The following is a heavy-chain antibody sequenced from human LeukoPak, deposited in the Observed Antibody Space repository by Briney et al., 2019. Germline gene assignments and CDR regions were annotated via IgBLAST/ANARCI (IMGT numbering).Heavy chain of an antibody. CDR2: ISYDGSNK. CDR3: ARGPGSHSNFEDY. Sequence: GRSLRLSCAASGFTFSSYAMHWVRQAPGKGLEWVAVISYDGSNKYYADSVRGRFTISRDNSKNTLYLQMNSLRAEDTAVYYCARGPGSHSNFEDYWGQGTLVTVSS. V-gene: IGHV3-30*14. D-gene: IGHD4-11*01. J-gene: IGHJ4*02. CDR1: GFTFSSYA.